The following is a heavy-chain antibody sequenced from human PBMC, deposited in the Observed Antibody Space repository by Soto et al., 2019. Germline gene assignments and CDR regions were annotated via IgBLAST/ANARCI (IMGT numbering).Heavy chain of an antibody. CDR2: IIPVFGTA. CDR1: GGTFSSYA. Sequence: QVQLVQSGAEVKKPGSSVKVSCKASGGTFSSYAISWVRQAPGQGLEWMGGIIPVFGTANYAQKFQGRVTITADESTRTAYMELSSLRSEDTAVYYCARDRRSVTTENAFDIWGQGTMVTVSS. CDR3: ARDRRSVTTENAFDI. V-gene: IGHV1-69*01. J-gene: IGHJ3*02. D-gene: IGHD4-17*01.